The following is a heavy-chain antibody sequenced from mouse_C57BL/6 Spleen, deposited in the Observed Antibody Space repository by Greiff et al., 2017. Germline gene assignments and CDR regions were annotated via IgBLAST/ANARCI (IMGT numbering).Heavy chain of an antibody. Sequence: LMESGASVKLSCKATCYTFTGYWIAWVKQRPGHGLEWIGEILPGSGSTNYNEKFKGKATFTADTSFNTAYMQLSSLTTEDTAIYYCAREGWLPDYWGQGTTLTVSS. D-gene: IGHD2-3*01. J-gene: IGHJ2*01. CDR2: ILPGSGST. CDR1: CYTFTGYW. CDR3: AREGWLPDY. V-gene: IGHV1-9*01.